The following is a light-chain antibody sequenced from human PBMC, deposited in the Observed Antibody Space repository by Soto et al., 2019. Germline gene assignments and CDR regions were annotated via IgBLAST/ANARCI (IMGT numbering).Light chain of an antibody. CDR2: LNSDGSH. CDR1: SGYSTYG. Sequence: QLVLTQSPSASASLGASVKLTCTLSSGYSTYGIAWHQQQPEKGPRFLMKLNSDGSHNKGDGIPDRFSGSSSGAERYLTISSLQLEDEADYYCQTWGTGIWVFGGGTQLTGL. V-gene: IGLV4-69*01. CDR3: QTWGTGIWV. J-gene: IGLJ3*02.